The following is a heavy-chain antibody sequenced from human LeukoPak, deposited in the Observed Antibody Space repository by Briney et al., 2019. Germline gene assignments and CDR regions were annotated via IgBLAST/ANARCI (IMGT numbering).Heavy chain of an antibody. Sequence: TSSETLSLTCTVSGGSISSYYWSWIRQPAGKGLEWIGRIYTSGSTNYNPSLKSRVTISVDTSKNQFSLKLSSVTAADTAVYYCARDAPYGDYPPCAFDIWGQGTMVTVSS. CDR1: GGSISSYY. J-gene: IGHJ3*02. V-gene: IGHV4-4*07. CDR2: IYTSGST. D-gene: IGHD4-17*01. CDR3: ARDAPYGDYPPCAFDI.